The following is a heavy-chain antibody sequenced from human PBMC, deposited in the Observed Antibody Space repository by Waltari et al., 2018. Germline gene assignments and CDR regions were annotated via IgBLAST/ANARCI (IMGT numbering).Heavy chain of an antibody. CDR2: IYYSGST. J-gene: IGHJ5*02. V-gene: IGHV4-39*01. Sequence: QLQLQESGPGLVKPSETLSLTCTVSGGSISSSSYYWGWIRQPPGKGLEWIGSIYYSGSTYYNPSLKRRVTISVDTSKNQFSLKLSSVTAADTAVYYCARLGGRNWFDPWGQGTLVTVSS. CDR3: ARLGGRNWFDP. D-gene: IGHD2-15*01. CDR1: GGSISSSSYY.